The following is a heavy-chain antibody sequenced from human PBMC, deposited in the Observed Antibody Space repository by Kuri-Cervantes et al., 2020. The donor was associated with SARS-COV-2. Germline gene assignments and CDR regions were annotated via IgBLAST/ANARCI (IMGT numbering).Heavy chain of an antibody. CDR3: ARARLYDYVWGSYRHRYYFDH. CDR1: GGSFSGYY. Sequence: ESLKISCAVYGGSFSGYYWSWIRQPPGKGLEWIGEINHSGSTNYNPSLKSRVTISVDTSKNQFSLKLSSVTAADTAVYYCARARLYDYVWGSYRHRYYFDHWGQGTLVTVSS. CDR2: INHSGST. V-gene: IGHV4-34*01. D-gene: IGHD3-16*02. J-gene: IGHJ4*02.